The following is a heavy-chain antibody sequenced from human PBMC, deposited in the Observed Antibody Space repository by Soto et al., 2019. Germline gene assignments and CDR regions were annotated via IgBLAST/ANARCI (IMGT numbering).Heavy chain of an antibody. V-gene: IGHV3-33*01. Sequence: GGSLRLACAASGFTFSTYGMPWVRQAPGKGLEWLAVIWYDGSNKDYADSVKCLFTISRDNSKNTLYLQMNSLRAEDTAVYYCARPYYDFWSGYLTSIYYYYGMDVWGQGTTVTVSS. D-gene: IGHD3-3*01. CDR3: ARPYYDFWSGYLTSIYYYYGMDV. J-gene: IGHJ6*02. CDR1: GFTFSTYG. CDR2: IWYDGSNK.